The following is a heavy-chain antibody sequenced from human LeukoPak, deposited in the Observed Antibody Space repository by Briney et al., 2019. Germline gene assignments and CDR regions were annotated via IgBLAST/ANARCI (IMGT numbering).Heavy chain of an antibody. Sequence: SETLSLTCTVSGGSISSSSYYWGWIRQPPWKGLEWIGSIYYSGSTYYNPSLKSRVTISVDTSKNQFSLKLSSVTAADTAVYYCARRGCSSTSCYSFDYWGQGTLVTVSS. CDR3: ARRGCSSTSCYSFDY. J-gene: IGHJ4*02. CDR2: IYYSGST. D-gene: IGHD2-2*01. V-gene: IGHV4-39*07. CDR1: GGSISSSSYY.